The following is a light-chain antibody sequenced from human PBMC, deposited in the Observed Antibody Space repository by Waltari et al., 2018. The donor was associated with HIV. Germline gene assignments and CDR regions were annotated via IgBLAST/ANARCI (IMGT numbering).Light chain of an antibody. V-gene: IGKV4-1*01. Sequence: DIVMTQSPDSMAVSMGERATSNCKSSQSVLYSSNNKNYLAWYQQKPGQPPKLLIYWASTRESGVPDRFSGSGSGTDFTLTISSLQAEDVAVYYCQQYYTTPNTFGQGTKLEIK. CDR1: QSVLYSSNNKNY. J-gene: IGKJ2*01. CDR2: WAS. CDR3: QQYYTTPNT.